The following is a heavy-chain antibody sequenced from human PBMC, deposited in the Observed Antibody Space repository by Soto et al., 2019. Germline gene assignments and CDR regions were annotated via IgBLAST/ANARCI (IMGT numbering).Heavy chain of an antibody. D-gene: IGHD6-13*01. CDR3: ARDVAALGTDWFDP. CDR2: IHSSGNS. J-gene: IGHJ5*02. V-gene: IGHV4-4*07. CDR1: GDSLCSSY. Sequence: PSETLSLTCSVSGDSLCSSYWSWIRQPAEKQPEWIRRIHSSGNSHDNPAHRCRVSMSMDTYMYEIYVELTSVTAADTPAYYCARDVAALGTDWFDPWGQETLHTIFS.